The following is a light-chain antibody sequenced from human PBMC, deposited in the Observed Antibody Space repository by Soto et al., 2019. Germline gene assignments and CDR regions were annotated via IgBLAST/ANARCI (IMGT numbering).Light chain of an antibody. CDR2: DAS. J-gene: IGKJ1*01. CDR3: QQRSNWQT. V-gene: IGKV3-11*01. CDR1: QSVSSY. Sequence: EIVLTQSPATLSLSPGERATLSCRASQSVSSYLAWYQQKPGQAPRLLIYDASNRATGIPARFSGSGSGTGFTLTISSLEPEDFAVYYCQQRSNWQTFGQGTKVDIK.